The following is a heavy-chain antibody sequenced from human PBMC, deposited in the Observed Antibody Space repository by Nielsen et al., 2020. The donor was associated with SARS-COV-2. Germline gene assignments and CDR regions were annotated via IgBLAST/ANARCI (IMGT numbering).Heavy chain of an antibody. CDR3: ARGGSHCSSTSCYEWYFDY. CDR1: GGSVSSGSYY. CDR2: IYYSGST. Sequence: SETLSLTCTVSGGSVSSGSYYWSWIRQPPGKGLEWIGYIYYSGSTNYNPSLKSRVTVSVDTSKNQFSLKLSSVTAADTAVYYCARGGSHCSSTSCYEWYFDYWGQGTLVTVSS. D-gene: IGHD2-2*01. J-gene: IGHJ4*02. V-gene: IGHV4-61*01.